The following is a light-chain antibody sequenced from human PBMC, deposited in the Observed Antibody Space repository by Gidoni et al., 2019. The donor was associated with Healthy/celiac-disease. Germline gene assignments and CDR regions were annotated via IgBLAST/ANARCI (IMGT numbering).Light chain of an antibody. V-gene: IGKV3-15*01. CDR1: QSVSSN. Sequence: IVMTQSPATLSVSPGERATLSCRASQSVSSNLAWYQQKPGQAPRPLIYGASTRATGLPPTFSSGRSGAEVTPTISSLQSEEFSVYYCRQYNNWPPLTFGGGTKVEIK. CDR3: RQYNNWPPLT. CDR2: GAS. J-gene: IGKJ4*01.